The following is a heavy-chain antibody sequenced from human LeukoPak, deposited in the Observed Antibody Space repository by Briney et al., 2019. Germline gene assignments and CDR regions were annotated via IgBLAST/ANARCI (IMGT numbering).Heavy chain of an antibody. J-gene: IGHJ4*02. V-gene: IGHV1-58*01. D-gene: IGHD2-2*01. CDR2: ILVGSGNT. CDR3: ASDPPYTSSSAW. Sequence: SVTVSCKASGFTFTSSAVQWVRHARGERLEWIEWILVGSGNTNYAQMFQERVTLTWDVSTSTAYMVLSSLRSEDTAIYYCASDPPYTSSSAWWGQGTLVTVSS. CDR1: GFTFTSSA.